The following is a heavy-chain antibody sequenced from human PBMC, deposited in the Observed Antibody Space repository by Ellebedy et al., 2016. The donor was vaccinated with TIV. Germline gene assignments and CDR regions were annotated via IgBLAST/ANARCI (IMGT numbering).Heavy chain of an antibody. CDR3: ARERYSRVELDY. V-gene: IGHV1-3*01. D-gene: IGHD6-13*01. Sequence: AASVKVSCKTSGYIFSNYVIHWVRQAPGQRLEWMGWINAGNGNTKYSQKFQGRVTITRDTSASTAYMELSSLRSEDTAVYYCARERYSRVELDYWGQGTLVTVSS. J-gene: IGHJ4*02. CDR1: GYIFSNYV. CDR2: INAGNGNT.